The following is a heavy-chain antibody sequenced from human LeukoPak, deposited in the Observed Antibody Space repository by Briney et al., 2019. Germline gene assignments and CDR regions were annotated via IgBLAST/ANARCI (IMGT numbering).Heavy chain of an antibody. D-gene: IGHD5-24*01. V-gene: IGHV4-39*07. CDR3: ARDHDEMATMIH. Sequence: SETLSLTCTVSGGSISSSSYYWGWIRQPPGKGLEWIGSIYYSGSTYYNPSLKSRVTISVDTSKNQFSLKLSSVTAADTAVYYCARDHDEMATMIHWGQGTLVTVSS. CDR2: IYYSGST. J-gene: IGHJ4*02. CDR1: GGSISSSSYY.